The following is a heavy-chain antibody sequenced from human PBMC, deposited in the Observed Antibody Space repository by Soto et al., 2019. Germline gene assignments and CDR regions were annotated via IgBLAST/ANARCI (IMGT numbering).Heavy chain of an antibody. J-gene: IGHJ4*02. V-gene: IGHV3-30-3*01. Sequence: QVQLVESGGGVVQPGRSLRLSCAASGFTFSSYAMHWVRQAPGKGLEWVAVISYDGSNKYYADSVKGRFTISRDNSKNTLYLQMNSLRAEDTAVYYCARDSGGDGLLWFGELLFPPNVDYWGQGTLVTVSS. D-gene: IGHD3-10*01. CDR3: ARDSGGDGLLWFGELLFPPNVDY. CDR2: ISYDGSNK. CDR1: GFTFSSYA.